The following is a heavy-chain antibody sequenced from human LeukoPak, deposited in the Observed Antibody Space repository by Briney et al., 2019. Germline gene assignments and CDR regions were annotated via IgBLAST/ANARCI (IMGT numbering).Heavy chain of an antibody. CDR1: GFTFSSYE. CDR3: AAGLDYYDSSGFDY. CDR2: ISSSGSTI. Sequence: GGSLRLSCEASGFTFSSYEMNWVRQAPGQGLEWVSYISSSGSTIYYADTLKGRFTISRDNAKNSLYLQMNSLRAEDTAVYYCAAGLDYYDSSGFDYWGQGTLVTVSS. J-gene: IGHJ4*02. D-gene: IGHD3-22*01. V-gene: IGHV3-48*03.